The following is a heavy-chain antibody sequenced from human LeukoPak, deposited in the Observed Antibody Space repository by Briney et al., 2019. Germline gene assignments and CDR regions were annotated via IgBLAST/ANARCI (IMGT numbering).Heavy chain of an antibody. CDR2: MNHSGST. D-gene: IGHD5-18*01. CDR3: ARHRPGYSYGPKGNKKYYFDY. V-gene: IGHV4-39*01. Sequence: PSETLSLTCTVSGGSISSSSYYWSWIRQPPGKGLEWIGEMNHSGSTNYHPALKSQFTISVDTSKNQFSLKLSSVTAADTAVYYCARHRPGYSYGPKGNKKYYFDYWGQGTLVTVSS. CDR1: GGSISSSSYY. J-gene: IGHJ4*02.